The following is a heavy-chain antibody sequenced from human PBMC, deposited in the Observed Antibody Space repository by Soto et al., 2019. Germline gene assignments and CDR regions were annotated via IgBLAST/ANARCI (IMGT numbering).Heavy chain of an antibody. D-gene: IGHD3-22*01. J-gene: IGHJ4*02. CDR2: IKQDGSEK. V-gene: IGHV3-7*03. Sequence: GGSLRLSCAASGFTFSSYWMSWVRQAPGKGLEWVANIKQDGSEKYYVDSVKGRFTISRDNAKNSLYLQMNSLRAEDTDVYYCARDYRGHSDYYDSSGYYPACFDYWGQGTLVTVSS. CDR1: GFTFSSYW. CDR3: ARDYRGHSDYYDSSGYYPACFDY.